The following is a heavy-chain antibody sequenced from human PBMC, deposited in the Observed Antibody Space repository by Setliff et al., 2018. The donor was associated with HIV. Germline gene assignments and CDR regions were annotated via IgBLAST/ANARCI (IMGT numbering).Heavy chain of an antibody. CDR1: GGTFSSYA. CDR3: ARRVQGSNWHSRYYYYYIDV. J-gene: IGHJ6*03. Sequence: ASVKVSCKASGGTFSSYAISWVRQAPGQGLEWMGWISAYNGNTNYAQEFQGRVAMTTHTSTSTAYMELRSLRSDDTAVYYCARRVQGSNWHSRYYYYYIDVWGKGTTVTVSS. V-gene: IGHV1-18*01. D-gene: IGHD6-13*01. CDR2: ISAYNGNT.